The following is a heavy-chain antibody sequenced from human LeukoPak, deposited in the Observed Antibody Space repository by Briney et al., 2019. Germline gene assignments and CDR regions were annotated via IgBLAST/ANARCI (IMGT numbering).Heavy chain of an antibody. D-gene: IGHD6-13*01. CDR1: GFTVSSNY. J-gene: IGHJ5*02. Sequence: PGGSLRLSCAASGFTVSSNYMSCVRQAPGKGLEWVSVIYSGGSTYYADSVKGRFTISRDNSKNTLYLQMNSLRAEDTAVYYCARRPLAAAGTPGWFDPWGQGTLVTVSS. CDR3: ARRPLAAAGTPGWFDP. V-gene: IGHV3-66*04. CDR2: IYSGGST.